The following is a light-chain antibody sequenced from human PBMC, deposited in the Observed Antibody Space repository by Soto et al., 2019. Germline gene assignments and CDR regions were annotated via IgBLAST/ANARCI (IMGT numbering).Light chain of an antibody. CDR2: EVS. CDR1: SSDVGDYIS. Sequence: QSALTQPASVSGSPGQSISISCTGPSSDVGDYISVSWFQQHPGKAPKLMIHEVSNRPSGVSNRFSGSKSANTASLTISGLQAEDEADYYCTSYTSSTTLYVFGTGTKLTVL. J-gene: IGLJ1*01. CDR3: TSYTSSTTLYV. V-gene: IGLV2-14*01.